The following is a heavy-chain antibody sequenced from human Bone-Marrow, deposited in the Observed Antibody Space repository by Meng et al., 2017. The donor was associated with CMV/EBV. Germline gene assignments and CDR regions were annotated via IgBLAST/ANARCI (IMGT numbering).Heavy chain of an antibody. CDR1: GFTFSSYW. V-gene: IGHV3-7*01. J-gene: IGHJ6*02. Sequence: GESLKISCAASGFTFSSYWMSWVRQAPGKGLEWVANIKQDGSEKYYVDSVKGRFTISRDNAKNSLYLQMNSLRAEDTAVYYCARDGDIYDFWSGYSGMDVWGQGTTVNVAS. CDR3: ARDGDIYDFWSGYSGMDV. D-gene: IGHD3-3*01. CDR2: IKQDGSEK.